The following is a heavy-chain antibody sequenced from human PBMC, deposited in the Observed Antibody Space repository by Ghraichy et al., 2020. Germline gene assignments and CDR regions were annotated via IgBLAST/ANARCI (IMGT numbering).Heavy chain of an antibody. D-gene: IGHD4-23*01. Sequence: GGSLRLSCVGSGFSFSSYSMTWVRQSPGKGLEWLSHITINSRGIFYADSVKGRFTISRDNAQNSLSLEMNSLRDEDTAVYYCARASTVVRFFYYAGMDVWGQGTTVTVSS. CDR2: ITINSRGI. V-gene: IGHV3-48*02. CDR1: GFSFSSYS. J-gene: IGHJ6*02. CDR3: ARASTVVRFFYYAGMDV.